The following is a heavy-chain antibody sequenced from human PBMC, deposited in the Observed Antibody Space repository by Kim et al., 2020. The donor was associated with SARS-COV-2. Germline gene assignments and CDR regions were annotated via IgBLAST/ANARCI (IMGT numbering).Heavy chain of an antibody. CDR1: GFTFSSYA. CDR2: ISGSGGST. CDR3: AGLGRYCSGGSCYSTPYYFDY. Sequence: GGSLRLSCAASGFTFSSYAMSWVRQAPGKGLEWVSAISGSGGSTYYADSVKGRFTISRDNSKNTLYLQMNSLRAEDTAVYYCAGLGRYCSGGSCYSTPYYFDYWGQGTLVTVSS. J-gene: IGHJ4*02. V-gene: IGHV3-23*01. D-gene: IGHD2-15*01.